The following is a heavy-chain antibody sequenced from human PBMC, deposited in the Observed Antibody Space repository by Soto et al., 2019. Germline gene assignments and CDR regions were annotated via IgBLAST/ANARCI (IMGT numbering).Heavy chain of an antibody. D-gene: IGHD3-3*01. V-gene: IGHV3-11*01. J-gene: IGHJ4*02. CDR3: ASHYDMWSGYLSPVDY. CDR2: IDTSGTKI. CDR1: GYTFSDYY. Sequence: QVQLVESGGDLVKPGGSLRLSCAASGYTFSDYYMSWIRQAPGKGLEWISYIDTSGTKIYYADSVKGRFTITRDNATNALYLEMNSLRDEDTAVYYCASHYDMWSGYLSPVDYWGQGTLVTVSS.